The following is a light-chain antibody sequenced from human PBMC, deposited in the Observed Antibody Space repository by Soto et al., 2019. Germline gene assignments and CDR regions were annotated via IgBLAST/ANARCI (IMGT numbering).Light chain of an antibody. Sequence: DIQMTQSPSSLSASVGDRVTITCRASQSISSYLNWYQQKPGKAPKLLIYKASSLESGVPSRFSGSGSGTEFTLTISSLQPDDIATYYCQQYDTYWTFGQGTKVDIK. CDR2: KAS. V-gene: IGKV1-5*03. CDR1: QSISSY. J-gene: IGKJ1*01. CDR3: QQYDTYWT.